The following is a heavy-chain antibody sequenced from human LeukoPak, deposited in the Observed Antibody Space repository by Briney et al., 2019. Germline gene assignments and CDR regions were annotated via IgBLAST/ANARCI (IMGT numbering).Heavy chain of an antibody. Sequence: PGGSLRLSCAASGFTFSSYGMHWVRQAPGKGLEWVAVIWYDGSNKYYADSVKGRFTISRDNSENTLYLQMNSLRAEDTAVYYCARDEKAYYYGSGSYCPDYWGQGTLVTVSS. D-gene: IGHD3-10*01. V-gene: IGHV3-33*01. CDR3: ARDEKAYYYGSGSYCPDY. CDR1: GFTFSSYG. J-gene: IGHJ4*02. CDR2: IWYDGSNK.